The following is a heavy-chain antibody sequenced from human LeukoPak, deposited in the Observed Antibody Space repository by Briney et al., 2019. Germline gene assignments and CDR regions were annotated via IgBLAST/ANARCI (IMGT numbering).Heavy chain of an antibody. CDR1: GFTFSSYW. CDR3: ARDEAVADIAWSWFDP. V-gene: IGHV3-7*01. CDR2: IKQDGSEK. J-gene: IGHJ5*02. D-gene: IGHD6-19*01. Sequence: GGSLRLSCAASGFTFSSYWMSWVRQAPGEGLEGVGNIKQDGSEKYYVDSVKGRFTISRDNAKNSLYLQINSLRAEDTAVYYCARDEAVADIAWSWFDPWGQGTLVTVSP.